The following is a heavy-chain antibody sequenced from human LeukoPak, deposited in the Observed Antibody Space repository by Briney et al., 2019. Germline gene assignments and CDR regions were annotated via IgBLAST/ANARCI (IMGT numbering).Heavy chain of an antibody. CDR2: IVPFLALT. CDR3: ARDRVGKGPPT. J-gene: IGHJ4*02. V-gene: IGHV1-69*04. CDR1: GYTFTSYG. D-gene: IGHD1-26*01. Sequence: ASVKVSCKASGYTFTSYGISWVRQAPGQGLGWMGRIVPFLALTNYTQKFQGRVTFTADKSTNTAYMELSSLRSEDTAVYYCARDRVGKGPPTWGQGTLVTVSS.